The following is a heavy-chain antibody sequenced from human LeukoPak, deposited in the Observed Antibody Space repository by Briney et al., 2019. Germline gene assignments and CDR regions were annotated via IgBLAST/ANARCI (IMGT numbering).Heavy chain of an antibody. J-gene: IGHJ4*02. V-gene: IGHV1-2*02. CDR2: INPNGGGT. CDR1: GYTFTGYY. D-gene: IGHD4-11*01. Sequence: GASVKVSCKASGYTFTGYYMHWVRQAPGQGLEWMGWINPNGGGTNYAQKFQGRVTMTRDTSISTAYMELSRLRSDDTAVYFCARPADYSNFEVYFDYWGQGTLVTVSS. CDR3: ARPADYSNFEVYFDY.